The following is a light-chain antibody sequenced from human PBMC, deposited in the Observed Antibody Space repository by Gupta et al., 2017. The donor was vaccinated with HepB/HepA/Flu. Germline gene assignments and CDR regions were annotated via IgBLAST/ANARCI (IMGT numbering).Light chain of an antibody. CDR2: KAS. CDR3: QRYLT. V-gene: IGKV1-5*03. J-gene: IGKJ1*01. Sequence: DIQMTQSPSTLSASVGDRVTITCRASQSISRWLAWYQQKPGKAHKRLIYKASRLESGVPSRFSGSGSGTEFTLTSGSVEPDDCETYYWQRYLTFGQGTXVEIK. CDR1: QSISRW.